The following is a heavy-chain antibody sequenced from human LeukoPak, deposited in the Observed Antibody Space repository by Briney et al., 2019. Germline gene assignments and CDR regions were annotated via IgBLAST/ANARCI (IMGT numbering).Heavy chain of an antibody. CDR1: GGSISSSSYY. CDR3: AREYDSSGYYYGLDY. CDR2: IYYSGST. D-gene: IGHD3-22*01. V-gene: IGHV4-39*02. J-gene: IGHJ4*02. Sequence: PSETLSLTXTVSGGSISSSSYYWGWIRQPPGKGLEWIGSIYYSGSTYYNPSLKSRVTISVDTSKNQFSLKLSSVTAADTAVYYCAREYDSSGYYYGLDYWGQGTLVTVSS.